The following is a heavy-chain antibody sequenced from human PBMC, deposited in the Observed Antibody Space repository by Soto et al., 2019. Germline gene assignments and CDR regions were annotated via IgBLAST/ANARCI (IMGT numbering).Heavy chain of an antibody. D-gene: IGHD1-26*01. J-gene: IGHJ4*02. CDR3: ACNLVGATDADY. Sequence: QVQLVQSGAEVKKPGASVKVSCKASGYTFTSYYMHWVRQAPGQGLEWMGIINPSGGSTSYAQKFQGRVTMTRDTSTSTVYMELSSLRSEDTAVYYCACNLVGATDADYWGQGTLVTVSS. CDR1: GYTFTSYY. V-gene: IGHV1-46*01. CDR2: INPSGGST.